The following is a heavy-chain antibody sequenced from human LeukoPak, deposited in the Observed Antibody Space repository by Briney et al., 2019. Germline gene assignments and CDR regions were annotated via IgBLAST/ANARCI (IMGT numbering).Heavy chain of an antibody. CDR2: INHSGST. D-gene: IGHD5-24*01. J-gene: IGHJ4*02. V-gene: IGHV4-34*01. CDR1: GGSFSGYY. Sequence: SETLSLTCAVYGGSFSGYYWSWIRQPPGKGLEWIGEINHSGSTNYNPSLKSRVTISVDTSKNQFSLKLSSVTAADTAVYYCARAGRWLQFFDCWGQGTLVTVSS. CDR3: ARAGRWLQFFDC.